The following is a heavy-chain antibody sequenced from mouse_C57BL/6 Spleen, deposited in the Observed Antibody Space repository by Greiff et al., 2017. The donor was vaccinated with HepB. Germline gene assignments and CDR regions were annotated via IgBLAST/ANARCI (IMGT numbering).Heavy chain of an antibody. CDR3: ALITTVVAPFAY. V-gene: IGHV1-64*01. J-gene: IGHJ3*01. D-gene: IGHD1-1*01. Sequence: QVQLQQPGAELVKPGASVKLSCKASGYTFTSYWMHWVKQRPGQGLEWIGMIHPNSGSTNYNEKFKSKATLTVDNSSSTAYMQLSSLTYEDSAVSYCALITTVVAPFAYWGQGTLVTVSA. CDR2: IHPNSGST. CDR1: GYTFTSYW.